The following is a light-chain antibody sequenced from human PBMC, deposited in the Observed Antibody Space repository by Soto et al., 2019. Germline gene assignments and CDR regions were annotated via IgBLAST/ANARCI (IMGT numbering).Light chain of an antibody. J-gene: IGKJ5*01. CDR2: GAS. CDR1: QSVRSSY. V-gene: IGKV3-20*01. Sequence: EIGLTQSPATLSLSPGERATLSCRASQSVRSSYLAWYQQKPGQAPRLLIYGASTRATGIPDRFSGSGSGTDFTLTISRLEPEDFAVYYCQQYGTSPITFGQGTRLEIK. CDR3: QQYGTSPIT.